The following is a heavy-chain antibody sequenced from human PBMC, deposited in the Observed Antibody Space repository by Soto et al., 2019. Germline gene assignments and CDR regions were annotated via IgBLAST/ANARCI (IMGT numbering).Heavy chain of an antibody. J-gene: IGHJ6*02. Sequence: QVQLVQSGAGVKKPGSSVKVSCKASGGTFSSYAISWVRQAPGQGLEWMGGVIAICGTADYAQKFQGRVTITADESTSTAYMDLSSLRSEDTAVYYCASHSGSSPEGRYYYGMDVWGQGTTVTVSS. CDR1: GGTFSSYA. D-gene: IGHD1-26*01. V-gene: IGHV1-69*12. CDR3: ASHSGSSPEGRYYYGMDV. CDR2: VIAICGTA.